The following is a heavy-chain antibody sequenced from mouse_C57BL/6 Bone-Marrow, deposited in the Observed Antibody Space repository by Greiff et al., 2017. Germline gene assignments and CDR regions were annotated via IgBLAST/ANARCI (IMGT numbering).Heavy chain of an antibody. V-gene: IGHV5-9*01. CDR2: ISGGGGNT. CDR1: GFTFSSYT. J-gene: IGHJ1*03. CDR3: AIYEYGDFDV. Sequence: EVKLMESGGGLVKPGGSLKLSCAASGFTFSSYTMSWVRQTPEKRLECVATISGGGGNTYSPDSVKGRFTISRDNAKNHLYLQRSSLRSEDTALYYFAIYEYGDFDVWGTGTTVTVSS. D-gene: IGHD1-1*01.